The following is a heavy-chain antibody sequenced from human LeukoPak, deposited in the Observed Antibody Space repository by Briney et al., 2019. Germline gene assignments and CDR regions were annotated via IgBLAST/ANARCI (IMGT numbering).Heavy chain of an antibody. J-gene: IGHJ6*02. CDR1: GFTFSSYG. CDR3: AKGDGSYYYYYGMDV. D-gene: IGHD1-26*01. CDR2: ISYDGSNK. V-gene: IGHV3-30*18. Sequence: PGRSLRLSCAASGFTFSSYGMHWVRQAPGKGLEWVAVISYDGSNKYYADSVKGRFTISRDNSKSTLYLQMNSLRAEDTAVYYCAKGDGSYYYYYGMDVWGQGTTVTVSS.